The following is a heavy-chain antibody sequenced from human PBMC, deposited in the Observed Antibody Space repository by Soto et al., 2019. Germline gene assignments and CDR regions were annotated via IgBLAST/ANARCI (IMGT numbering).Heavy chain of an antibody. CDR1: GGTFSSYT. CDR3: ARSYDSSGYYQDH. CDR2: IIPILGIA. J-gene: IGHJ4*02. Sequence: SVKVSCKASGGTFSSYTISWVRQAPGQGLEWMGRIIPILGIANYAQKFQGRVTITADKSTSTAYMELSSLRSEDTAVYYCARSYDSSGYYQDHWGQGTLVTVSS. V-gene: IGHV1-69*02. D-gene: IGHD3-22*01.